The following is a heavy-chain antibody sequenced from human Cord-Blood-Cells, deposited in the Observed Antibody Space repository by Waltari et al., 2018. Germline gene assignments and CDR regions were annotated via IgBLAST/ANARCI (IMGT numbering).Heavy chain of an antibody. CDR3: ARERPDGYSSGWYYYYGMDV. V-gene: IGHV3-33*01. D-gene: IGHD6-19*01. CDR1: GFTFSSYG. J-gene: IGHJ6*02. Sequence: QVQLVESGGGVVQPGRSLRLSCAASGFTFSSYGMHWVRQAPGKGLEWVAVIWYDGNNKYYADSVKGRFTISRDNSKNTLYLQMNSLRAEDTAVYYCARERPDGYSSGWYYYYGMDVWGQGTTVTVSS. CDR2: IWYDGNNK.